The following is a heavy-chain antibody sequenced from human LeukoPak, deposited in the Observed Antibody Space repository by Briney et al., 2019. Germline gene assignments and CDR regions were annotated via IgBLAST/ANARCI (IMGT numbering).Heavy chain of an antibody. J-gene: IGHJ4*02. Sequence: GGSLRLSCAASGFTVSPNYMNWVRQAPGRGLEWVSYISSSGSTIYYADSVKGRFTISRDNAKNSLYLQMNSLRAEDTAVYYCAREGLSLSFDYWGQGTLVTVSS. CDR3: AREGLSLSFDY. CDR1: GFTVSPNY. V-gene: IGHV3-11*04. CDR2: ISSSGSTI.